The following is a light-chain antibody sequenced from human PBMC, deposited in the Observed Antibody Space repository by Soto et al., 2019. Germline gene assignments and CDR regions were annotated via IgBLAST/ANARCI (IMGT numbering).Light chain of an antibody. J-gene: IGKJ4*01. CDR2: KAS. V-gene: IGKV1-5*03. Sequence: DIQMTQSPSTLSGSVGDRVTITCRASQTISSWLAWYQQKPGKAPKLLIYKASTLKSGVPSRFSGSGSGTEFTLTINSLQPEDFATYYCQQSYSVLLTFGGGTKVDIK. CDR1: QTISSW. CDR3: QQSYSVLLT.